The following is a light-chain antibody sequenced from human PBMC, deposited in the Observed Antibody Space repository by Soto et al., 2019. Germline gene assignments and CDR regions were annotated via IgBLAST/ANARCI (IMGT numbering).Light chain of an antibody. Sequence: QSALTQPPSVSGAPGQRVTISCTGSSSKIGAGYDVHWYQQLPGTAPKLLIYGNSNRPSGVPDRFSGSKPGTSASLAITGLQAEDEADYYCQSYDSSLSGYVFGTGTKVTVL. V-gene: IGLV1-40*01. CDR1: SSKIGAGYD. J-gene: IGLJ1*01. CDR3: QSYDSSLSGYV. CDR2: GNS.